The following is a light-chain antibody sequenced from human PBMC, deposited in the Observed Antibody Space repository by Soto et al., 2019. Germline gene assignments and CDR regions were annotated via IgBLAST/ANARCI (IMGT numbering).Light chain of an antibody. CDR3: QKSYTIPWT. CDR1: QPISSH. Sequence: DIQLTQSPSSLSASVGDRVTITCRASQPISSHLNWFQQKPGKAPRLLIYAGSRLLGGFPLRFSASGSGTDFTLTISSLQPEDFATYFCQKSYTIPWTFGQGTKVEIK. CDR2: AGS. J-gene: IGKJ1*01. V-gene: IGKV1-39*01.